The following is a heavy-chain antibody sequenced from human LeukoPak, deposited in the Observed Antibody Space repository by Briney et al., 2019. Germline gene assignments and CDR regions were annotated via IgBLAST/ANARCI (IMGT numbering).Heavy chain of an antibody. CDR1: GFTLKDYA. CDR3: ARGRGASHGGDYFDY. Sequence: PGGSLRLSCAASGFTLKDYAMHWVRQAPGKGLEWVAFIHYDGSNNYYADSVKGRFTISRDNAKNSLYLQMNSLRAEDTAVYYCARGRGASHGGDYFDYWGQGTLVTVSS. V-gene: IGHV3-30*02. J-gene: IGHJ4*02. CDR2: IHYDGSNN. D-gene: IGHD3-10*01.